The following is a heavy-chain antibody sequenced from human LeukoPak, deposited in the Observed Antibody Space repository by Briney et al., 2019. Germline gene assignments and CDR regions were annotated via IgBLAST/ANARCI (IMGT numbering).Heavy chain of an antibody. Sequence: GGSLRLSCAASGFTVSSNYMSWVRQAPGKGLEWVSAISGSGGSTYYADSVKGRFTISRDNSKNTLYLQMNSLRAEDTAVYYCAKAPPAAQDYWGQGTLVTVSS. V-gene: IGHV3-23*01. CDR1: GFTVSSNY. J-gene: IGHJ4*02. CDR3: AKAPPAAQDY. CDR2: ISGSGGST. D-gene: IGHD6-13*01.